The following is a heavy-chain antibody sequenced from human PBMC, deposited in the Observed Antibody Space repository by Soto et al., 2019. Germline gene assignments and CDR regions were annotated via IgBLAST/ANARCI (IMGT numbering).Heavy chain of an antibody. CDR3: ALHDYGVP. J-gene: IGHJ5*02. V-gene: IGHV3-30*03. D-gene: IGHD4-17*01. CDR2: ISYDGSNK. Sequence: SLRLSCAASGFTFSSYGMHWVRQAPGKGLEWVAVISYDGSNKYYADSVKGRFTISRDNSKNTLYLQMNSLRAEDTAVYYCALHDYGVPWGQGTLVTVSS. CDR1: GFTFSSYG.